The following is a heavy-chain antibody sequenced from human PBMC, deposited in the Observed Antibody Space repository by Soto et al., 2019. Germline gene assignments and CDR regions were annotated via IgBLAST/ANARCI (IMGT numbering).Heavy chain of an antibody. D-gene: IGHD3-16*02. V-gene: IGHV1-69*13. CDR3: ASGFRVFICGYRRGMDF. CDR2: IIPIFGTA. Sequence: SVKVSCKASGGTFSSYAISWVRQAPGQGLEWMGGIIPIFGTANYAQKFQGRVTITADESTSTAYMELSSLRSEDTAVYYCASGFRVFICGYRRGMDFWCQGTTVTGS. CDR1: GGTFSSYA. J-gene: IGHJ6*02.